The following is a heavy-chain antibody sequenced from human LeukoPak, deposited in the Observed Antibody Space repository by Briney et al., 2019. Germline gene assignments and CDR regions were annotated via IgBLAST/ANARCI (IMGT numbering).Heavy chain of an antibody. Sequence: GESLKISCSASGFSFPSHSMNWVRQAPGKGLEWVASISDSGSYIYYADSMKGRFTVSRDNAEWSLYLEMTSLRREDTAVYYCARDPISGWSGPFYYWGLGTLVTVSS. J-gene: IGHJ4*02. CDR1: GFSFPSHS. CDR3: ARDPISGWSGPFYY. D-gene: IGHD6-13*01. CDR2: ISDSGSYI. V-gene: IGHV3-21*01.